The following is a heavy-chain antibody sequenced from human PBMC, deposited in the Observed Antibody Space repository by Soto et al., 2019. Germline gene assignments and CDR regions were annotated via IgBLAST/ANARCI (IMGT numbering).Heavy chain of an antibody. J-gene: IGHJ4*02. V-gene: IGHV4-31*03. CDR2: IYYRGST. CDR3: ARDTQRGYSGYFDS. CDR1: GGSLSSGGYY. D-gene: IGHD5-12*01. Sequence: QVQLQESGPGLVKPSQTLSLSCTVSGGSLSSGGYYWSWIRQHPGKGLEWIGFIYYRGSTYYNPSLKSRGTISVDTSQNQFSLKLSSVTAADTAVYYCARDTQRGYSGYFDSWGQGTLVTVSS.